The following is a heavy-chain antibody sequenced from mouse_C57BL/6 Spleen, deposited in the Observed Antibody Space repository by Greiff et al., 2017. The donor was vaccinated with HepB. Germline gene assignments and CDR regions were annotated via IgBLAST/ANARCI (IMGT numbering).Heavy chain of an antibody. CDR1: GYAFSSYW. Sequence: VQLQQSGAELVKPGASVKISCKASGYAFSSYWMNWVKQRPGKGLEWIGQIYPGDGDTNYNGKFKGKATLTADKSSSTAYMQLSSLTSEDSAVYFCARSTLLRNFDYWGQGTTLTVSS. V-gene: IGHV1-80*01. D-gene: IGHD1-2*01. CDR3: ARSTLLRNFDY. CDR2: IYPGDGDT. J-gene: IGHJ2*01.